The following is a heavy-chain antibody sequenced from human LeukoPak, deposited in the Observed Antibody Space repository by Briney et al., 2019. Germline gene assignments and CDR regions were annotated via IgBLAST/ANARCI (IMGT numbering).Heavy chain of an antibody. CDR3: ARGRSLKQWMVRSGAEYFDY. D-gene: IGHD6-19*01. CDR1: GFTFNDYG. CDR2: VTWNSASI. J-gene: IGHJ4*02. Sequence: PGGSLRLSCAASGFTFNDYGMYWVRQAPGKGLEWVSGVTWNSASIDYAASVKGRFTVSRDNARNSLYLQMNSLRSEDTALYYCARGRSLKQWMVRSGAEYFDYWGQGALVTVSS. V-gene: IGHV3-9*01.